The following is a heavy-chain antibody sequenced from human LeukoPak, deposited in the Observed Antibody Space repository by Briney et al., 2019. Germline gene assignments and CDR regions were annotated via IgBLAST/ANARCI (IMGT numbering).Heavy chain of an antibody. V-gene: IGHV3-23*01. J-gene: IGHJ4*02. CDR2: TSAGGGST. D-gene: IGHD4-23*01. CDR3: AKRSDYGGNWNYFDN. Sequence: GGSLRLSCAASGFTFSSYGMSWVRQAPGKGLEWVSATSAGGGSTYYADSEKGRFTISRDNSKSTLYLQMNTLRAEDTAVYYCAKRSDYGGNWNYFDNWGQGTLVTVSS. CDR1: GFTFSSYG.